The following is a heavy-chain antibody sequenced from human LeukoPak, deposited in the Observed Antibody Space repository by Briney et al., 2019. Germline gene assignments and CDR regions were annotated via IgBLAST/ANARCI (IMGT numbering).Heavy chain of an antibody. V-gene: IGHV3-23*01. CDR1: GLHFSGTA. CDR3: ASETIEGIAAAGTGIDY. J-gene: IGHJ4*02. Sequence: GGSLRLSCAASGLHFSGTAMSWVRQAPGKGLEWVSGISHDGMNTYYADSVKGRFTISRDNAKNSLYLQMNSLRAEDTAVYYCASETIEGIAAAGTGIDYWGQGTLVAVSS. CDR2: ISHDGMNT. D-gene: IGHD6-13*01.